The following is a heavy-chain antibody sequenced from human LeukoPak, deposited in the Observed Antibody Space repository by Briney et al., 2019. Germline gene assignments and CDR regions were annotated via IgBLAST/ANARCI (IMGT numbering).Heavy chain of an antibody. CDR1: GVTFTGYW. CDR3: ARDGTAAGLYFDL. J-gene: IGHJ4*01. D-gene: IGHD6-13*01. Sequence: GGSLRLFCGVWGVTFTGYWMNWVRQAPGKGLEWVASIRQDGGEKSYVDSVKGRFTISRDNTKSSLYLQINSLRAEDTAVYYCARDGTAAGLYFDLWGQGTLVTVSS. CDR2: IRQDGGEK. V-gene: IGHV3-7*01.